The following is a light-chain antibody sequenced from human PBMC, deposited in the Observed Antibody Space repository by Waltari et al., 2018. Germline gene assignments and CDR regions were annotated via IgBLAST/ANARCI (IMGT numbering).Light chain of an antibody. CDR2: EVT. Sequence: QSALTQPPSASGSPGQSVTISCTGTSSDIGTYNLVSWYQQGPGKAPKLIIYEVTKRPSGVPDGVSGSKSGNTASLTVSGLQADDEADYYCSSYAGSGNVVFGGGTKLTVL. CDR1: SSDIGTYNL. V-gene: IGLV2-8*01. J-gene: IGLJ3*02. CDR3: SSYAGSGNVV.